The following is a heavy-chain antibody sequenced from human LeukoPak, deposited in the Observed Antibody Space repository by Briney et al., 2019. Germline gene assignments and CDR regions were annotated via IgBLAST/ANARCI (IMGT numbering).Heavy chain of an antibody. CDR1: GGSISSYY. Sequence: SETLSLTCTVSGGSISSYYWSWIRQPPGKGLEWIGYIYYSGSTNYNPSLKSRVTISVDTSKNQFSLKLSSVTAADTAMYYCARVPPIDAFDIWGQGTMVTVSS. CDR2: IYYSGST. CDR3: ARVPPIDAFDI. J-gene: IGHJ3*02. V-gene: IGHV4-59*01.